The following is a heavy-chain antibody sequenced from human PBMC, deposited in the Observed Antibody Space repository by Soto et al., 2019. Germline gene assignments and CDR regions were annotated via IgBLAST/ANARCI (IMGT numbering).Heavy chain of an antibody. J-gene: IGHJ4*02. CDR1: GFTFSTYA. CDR2: ISSNGGTT. V-gene: IGHV3-64*01. CDR3: ARDPEYNSGWFFDY. D-gene: IGHD6-19*01. Sequence: GGSLRLSCAASGFTFSTYAMHWVRQAPGKGLEYVSAISSNGGTTYYANSVKGRFTISRDNSKNTLYLQMGSLRAEDMALYYCARDPEYNSGWFFDYWGQGTLVTVSS.